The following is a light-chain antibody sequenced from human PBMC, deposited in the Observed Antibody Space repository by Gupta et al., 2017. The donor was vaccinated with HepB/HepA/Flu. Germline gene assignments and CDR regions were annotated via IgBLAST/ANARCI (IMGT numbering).Light chain of an antibody. V-gene: IGKV3-15*01. CDR1: QSVSRT. J-gene: IGKJ1*01. CDR3: QQYHFRPWT. CDR2: AAS. Sequence: EIVMTQSPAALSVSAGDRVTLSCRASQSVSRTLAWYQHKPGQAPRLLIYAASTRASDVPTRFSGSGSRIGFTLTISSLQSDDSAVYYCQQYHFRPWTFGQGTKVEIK.